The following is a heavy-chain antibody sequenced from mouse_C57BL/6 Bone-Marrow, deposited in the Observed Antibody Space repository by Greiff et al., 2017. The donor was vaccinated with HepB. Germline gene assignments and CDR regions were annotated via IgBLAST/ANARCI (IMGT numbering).Heavy chain of an antibody. CDR1: GYTFTDYY. Sequence: VQLQQSGPVLVKPGASVKMSCKASGYTFTDYYMNWVKQSHGKSLEWIGVINPYNGGTSYNQKFKGKATLTVDKSSSTAYMELNSLTSEDSAVYYCAPITTVVAPSAMDYWGQGTSVTVSS. V-gene: IGHV1-19*01. D-gene: IGHD1-1*01. CDR3: APITTVVAPSAMDY. J-gene: IGHJ4*01. CDR2: INPYNGGT.